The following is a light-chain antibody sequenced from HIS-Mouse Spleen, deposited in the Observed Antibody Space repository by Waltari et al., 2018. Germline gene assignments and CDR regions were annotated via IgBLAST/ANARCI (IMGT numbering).Light chain of an antibody. Sequence: QSVLTQPPSASGTPGQRVTISCSGSSSNIGSNTVTWYQQLPGTAPKLLSYSNNQRPAGVPDRFSRSKSGTSASLAISGLQSEDEADYYCAAWDDSLNGNYVFGTGTKVTVL. V-gene: IGLV1-44*01. J-gene: IGLJ1*01. CDR2: SNN. CDR3: AAWDDSLNGNYV. CDR1: SSNIGSNT.